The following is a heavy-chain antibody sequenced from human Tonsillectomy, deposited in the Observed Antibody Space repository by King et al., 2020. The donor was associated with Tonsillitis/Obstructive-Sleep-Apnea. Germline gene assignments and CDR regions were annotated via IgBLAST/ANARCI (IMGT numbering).Heavy chain of an antibody. CDR1: GFTFSSYA. CDR3: ASELGPGGYCSGTSCYAGDWFDP. CDR2: ISYDGSNK. V-gene: IGHV3-30*01. J-gene: IGHJ5*02. D-gene: IGHD2-2*01. Sequence: VQLVESGGGVVQPGRSLRLSCAASGFTFSSYAMHWVRQAPGKGLEWVAVISYDGSNKYYADSVKGRFTISRDNSKNTLYLQMNSLRAEDTAIYYCASELGPGGYCSGTSCYAGDWFDPWGQGTLVTVSS.